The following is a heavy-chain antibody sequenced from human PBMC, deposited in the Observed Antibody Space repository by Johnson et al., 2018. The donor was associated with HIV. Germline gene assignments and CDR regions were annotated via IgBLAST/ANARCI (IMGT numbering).Heavy chain of an antibody. J-gene: IGHJ3*02. CDR1: GFTFADYG. V-gene: IGHV3-20*04. CDR3: ARDIFYTDTAFDI. Sequence: MLLVESGGGVVRPGGSLRLSCAASGFTFADYGMSWVRQAPGKGLEWVSGINWTGGSTGYADSVNGRFTISRDNAKNSLYLQMNSLRAEDTALYYCARDIFYTDTAFDIWGQGTMVTVSS. CDR2: INWTGGST.